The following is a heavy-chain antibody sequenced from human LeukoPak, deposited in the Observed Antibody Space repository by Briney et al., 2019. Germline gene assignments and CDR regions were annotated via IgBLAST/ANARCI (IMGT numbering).Heavy chain of an antibody. Sequence: SETLSLTCTVSGGSISSHYWSWIRQPPGKGLEWIGYIYYSGSTNYNPSLKSRVTISVDTSKNQSSLKLSSVTAADTAVYYCARDGGTASFDYWGQGTLVTVSS. CDR2: IYYSGST. D-gene: IGHD1-1*01. CDR1: GGSISSHY. CDR3: ARDGGTASFDY. V-gene: IGHV4-59*11. J-gene: IGHJ4*02.